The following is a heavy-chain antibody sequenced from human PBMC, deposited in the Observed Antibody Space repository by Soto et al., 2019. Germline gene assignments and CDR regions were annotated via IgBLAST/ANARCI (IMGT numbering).Heavy chain of an antibody. J-gene: IGHJ3*02. D-gene: IGHD1-1*01. CDR1: GGSVSSSSNYY. Sequence: QVQLQQWGAGLLKPSETLSLTCAVYGGSVSSSSNYYWSWIRQPPGKGLEWIGEMSHSGGTHFNHSLKSRFTISVDTSKYLFSLKMSSVTAADTALYYCARVERGTATTVVDAFDIWGPGTMVTVSS. V-gene: IGHV4-34*01. CDR3: ARVERGTATTVVDAFDI. CDR2: MSHSGGT.